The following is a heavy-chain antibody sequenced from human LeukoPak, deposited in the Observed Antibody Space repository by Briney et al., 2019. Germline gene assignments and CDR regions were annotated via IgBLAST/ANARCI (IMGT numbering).Heavy chain of an antibody. CDR2: MGDSDASA. Sequence: GGSLRLSCAASGFTVSSNYMSWVRQAPGKGLEWVSVMGDSDASAFYVDSVKARFTISRDNSKNTLSLPMDSLRAEDTAIYYCAKHWSDEVIGFFDNWGQGTLVTVSS. V-gene: IGHV3-66*04. J-gene: IGHJ4*02. CDR1: GFTVSSNY. CDR3: AKHWSDEVIGFFDN. D-gene: IGHD3-3*01.